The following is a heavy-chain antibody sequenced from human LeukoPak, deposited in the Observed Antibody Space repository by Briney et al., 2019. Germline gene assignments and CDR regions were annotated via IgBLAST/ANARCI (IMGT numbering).Heavy chain of an antibody. J-gene: IGHJ6*03. Sequence: SLETLSLTCAVYGGSFSGYYWSWIRQPPGKGLEWIGEINDIGNTNYDPSLRSRVTISVDTSKNQFSLSLTSATAADTAVYFCARLGSVGYYNYQYMDIWGNGTTVTVSS. D-gene: IGHD3-10*01. CDR1: GGSFSGYY. CDR3: ARLGSVGYYNYQYMDI. V-gene: IGHV4-34*01. CDR2: INDIGNT.